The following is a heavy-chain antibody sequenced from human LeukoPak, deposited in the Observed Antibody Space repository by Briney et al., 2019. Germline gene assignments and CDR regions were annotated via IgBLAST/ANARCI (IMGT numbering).Heavy chain of an antibody. Sequence: SETLSLTCTVSGGSISSSSYYWGWIRQPPGKGLEWIGSIYYSGSTYYNPSLKSRVTISVDTSKNQFSLKLSSVTAADTAVYYCARDRGYSSSWDDYWGQGTLVTVSS. CDR3: ARDRGYSSSWDDY. V-gene: IGHV4-39*07. J-gene: IGHJ4*02. D-gene: IGHD6-13*01. CDR1: GGSISSSSYY. CDR2: IYYSGST.